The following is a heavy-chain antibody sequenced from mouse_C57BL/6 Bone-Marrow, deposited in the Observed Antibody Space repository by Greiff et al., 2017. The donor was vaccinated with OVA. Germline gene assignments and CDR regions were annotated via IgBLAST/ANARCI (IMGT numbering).Heavy chain of an antibody. CDR1: GYTFTEYT. D-gene: IGHD2-1*01. Sequence: VQLVESGAELVKPGASVKLSCKASGYTFTEYTIHWVKQRSGQGLEWIGWFYPGSGSIKYNEKFKDKATLTADKSSSTVYMELSRLTSEDSAVYFCARHEDPHYGNYDYYAMDYWGQGTSVTVSS. V-gene: IGHV1-62-2*01. CDR3: ARHEDPHYGNYDYYAMDY. J-gene: IGHJ4*01. CDR2: FYPGSGSI.